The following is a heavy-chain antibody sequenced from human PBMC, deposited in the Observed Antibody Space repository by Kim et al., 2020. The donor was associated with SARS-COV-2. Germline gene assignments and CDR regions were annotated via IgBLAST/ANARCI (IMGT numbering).Heavy chain of an antibody. D-gene: IGHD6-6*01. CDR3: ARKSIAIGSGYYYYGMDG. CDR1: GFTFSSYW. V-gene: IGHV3-7*01. Sequence: GGSLRLSCAASGFTFSSYWMSWVRQAPGKGLEWVANIKLDGSEKYYVDSVKGRFTISRDNAKNSLYLQMNSLRAEDAAVYYCARKSIAIGSGYYYYGMDGWGQGTTVTVSS. CDR2: IKLDGSEK. J-gene: IGHJ6*01.